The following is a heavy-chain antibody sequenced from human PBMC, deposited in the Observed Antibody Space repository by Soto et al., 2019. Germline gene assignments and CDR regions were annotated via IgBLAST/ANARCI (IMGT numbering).Heavy chain of an antibody. Sequence: PGGSLRLSCAASGFTFSSYAMHWVRQAPGKGLEWVAVISYDGSNKYYADSVKGRFTISRDNSKNTLYLQMNSLRAEDTAVYYCARDLGGYSYDWGMDVWGQGXTVTVYS. D-gene: IGHD5-18*01. J-gene: IGHJ6*02. CDR1: GFTFSSYA. CDR2: ISYDGSNK. V-gene: IGHV3-30-3*01. CDR3: ARDLGGYSYDWGMDV.